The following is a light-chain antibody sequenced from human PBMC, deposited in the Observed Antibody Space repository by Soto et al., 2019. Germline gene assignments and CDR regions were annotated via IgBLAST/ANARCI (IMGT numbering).Light chain of an antibody. V-gene: IGKV3-15*01. Sequence: IVMTQSPATLSVSPGERATLSCRASQSVSSNLAWYQQKPGQAPRLLIYGASTRATGIPARFSGSGSGTEFTLTISSLQSEDFAVYYCRQYDNWPPWTFGQGTKVDIK. J-gene: IGKJ1*01. CDR3: RQYDNWPPWT. CDR1: QSVSSN. CDR2: GAS.